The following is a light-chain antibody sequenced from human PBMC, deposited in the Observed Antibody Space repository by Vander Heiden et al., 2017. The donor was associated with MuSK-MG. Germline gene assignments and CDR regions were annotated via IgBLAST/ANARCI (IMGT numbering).Light chain of an antibody. CDR2: AAS. V-gene: IGKV1-9*01. CDR1: QVIDSY. J-gene: IGKJ3*01. CDR3: QQLNSFPPT. Sequence: DIQLTQSPSFLSASVGDRVTITCRASQVIDSYLAWYQQTPGKAPKLLIFAASTLQSGVPSRFSGSGSGTEFTLTVSSLQPEDFATYYCQQLNSFPPTFGHGTKVDIK.